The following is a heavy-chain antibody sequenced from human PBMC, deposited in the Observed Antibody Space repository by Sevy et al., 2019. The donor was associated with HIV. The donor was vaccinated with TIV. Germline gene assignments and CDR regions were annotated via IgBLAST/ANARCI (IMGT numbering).Heavy chain of an antibody. D-gene: IGHD3-10*01. CDR1: GYTFCNYF. J-gene: IGHJ4*02. CDR3: ARGDYYGSLDYSDD. Sequence: GGSLRLSCAASGYTFCNYFINWVRQAPGKGLEWVSSISSGSSYIFYADSVKGRFTISRDNAKNSLYLHMNSLRAEDTAVYYCARGDYYGSLDYSDDWGPGTLVTVSS. V-gene: IGHV3-21*04. CDR2: ISSGSSYI.